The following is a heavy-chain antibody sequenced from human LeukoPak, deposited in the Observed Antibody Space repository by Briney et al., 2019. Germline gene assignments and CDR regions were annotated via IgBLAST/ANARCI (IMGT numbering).Heavy chain of an antibody. Sequence: GSLRLSCAASGFTFSSYSMNWVRQPPGKGLEWIGEINHSGSTNYNPSLKSRVTISVDTSKNQFSLKLSSVTAADTAVYYCARASSGNSYAFDYWGQGTLVTVSS. CDR3: ARASSGNSYAFDY. V-gene: IGHV4-34*01. J-gene: IGHJ4*02. D-gene: IGHD5-18*01. CDR2: INHSGST. CDR1: GFTFSSYS.